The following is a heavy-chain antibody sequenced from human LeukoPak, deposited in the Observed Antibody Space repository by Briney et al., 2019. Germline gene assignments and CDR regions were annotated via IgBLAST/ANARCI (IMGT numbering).Heavy chain of an antibody. J-gene: IGHJ4*02. D-gene: IGHD3-10*01. CDR1: GFTFKTSG. V-gene: IGHV3-33*01. CDR2: IWYDGSND. Sequence: GRSLRLSCAASGFTFKTSGMHWVRQAPGKGLEWVAVIWYDGSNDHYADSVKGRFTISRDNSKNTLYLQMNSLRPDDTAVYYCARDGSGSYYPSYYFENWGQGALVTVSS. CDR3: ARDGSGSYYPSYYFEN.